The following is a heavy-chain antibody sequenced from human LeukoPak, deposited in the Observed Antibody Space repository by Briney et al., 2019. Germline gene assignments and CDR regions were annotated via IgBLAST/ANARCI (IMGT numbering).Heavy chain of an antibody. CDR2: IWYDGSNK. J-gene: IGHJ1*01. D-gene: IGHD6-13*01. CDR3: ARDPSSQEYFQH. CDR1: GFTFSNAW. V-gene: IGHV3-33*08. Sequence: PGGSLRLSCAASGFTFSNAWMSWVRQAPGKGLEWVAVIWYDGSNKYYADSVKGRFTISRDNSKNTLYLQMNSLRAEDTAVYYCARDPSSQEYFQHWGQGTLVTVSS.